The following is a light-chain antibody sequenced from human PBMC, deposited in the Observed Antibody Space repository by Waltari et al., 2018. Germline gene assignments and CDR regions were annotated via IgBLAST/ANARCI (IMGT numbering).Light chain of an antibody. Sequence: QSALTQPRSVSGSPGQSVTISCPGTSSDVGGYNYVSWYQQHPGKAPKIMIYDVSKRPPGAPDRFSGSKAGKPALPNIFGLQAEDEAEYFCCSNAGSQTLGVFGGGNKV. J-gene: IGLJ2*01. CDR2: DVS. V-gene: IGLV2-11*01. CDR3: CSNAGSQTLGV. CDR1: SSDVGGYNY.